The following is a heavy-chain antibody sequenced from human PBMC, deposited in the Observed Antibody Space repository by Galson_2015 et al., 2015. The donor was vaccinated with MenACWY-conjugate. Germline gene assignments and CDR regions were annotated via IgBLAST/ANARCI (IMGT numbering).Heavy chain of an antibody. D-gene: IGHD3-16*01. CDR1: GGTFSSYA. V-gene: IGHV1-69*13. Sequence: SVKVSCKASGGTFSSYAISWVRQAPGQGLEWMGGIIPIFGTANYAQKFQGRVTITADESTSTAYMELSSLRSEDTAVYYCARDFNRIRATILPMITFVDAFDIWGQGTMVTVSS. CDR2: IIPIFGTA. J-gene: IGHJ3*02. CDR3: ARDFNRIRATILPMITFVDAFDI.